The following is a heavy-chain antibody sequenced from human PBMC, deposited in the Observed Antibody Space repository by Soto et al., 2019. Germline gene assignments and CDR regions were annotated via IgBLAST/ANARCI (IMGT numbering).Heavy chain of an antibody. J-gene: IGHJ6*02. V-gene: IGHV3-15*07. CDR2: IKSKSDGGTR. D-gene: IGHD3-16*01. CDR1: DFTFSNAW. CDR3: NTDRRLAETNDYWYYGMDV. Sequence: GGSLRLSCAASDFTFSNAWMNWVRQAPGRGLEWVGRIKSKSDGGTREYAAPVRGRFTISRDDSKSTLYLQMNSLEAEDTAVYFCNTDRRLAETNDYWYYGMDVWGQGATVTVSS.